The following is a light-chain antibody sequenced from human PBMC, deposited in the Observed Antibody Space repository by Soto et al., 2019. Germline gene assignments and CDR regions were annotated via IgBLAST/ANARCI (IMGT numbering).Light chain of an antibody. J-gene: IGKJ1*01. CDR2: SAS. CDR1: QNLGTLY. V-gene: IGKV3-20*01. CDR3: QQYAGSPRT. Sequence: IVLTQSPGALALSPGERGTLSLMASQNLGTLYLAWFQQKSGQAPRLLIYSASRRATGIPDRFTGSGSGTDFTLTTNRVEPEDFAVYFCQQYAGSPRTFGQGTKVDIK.